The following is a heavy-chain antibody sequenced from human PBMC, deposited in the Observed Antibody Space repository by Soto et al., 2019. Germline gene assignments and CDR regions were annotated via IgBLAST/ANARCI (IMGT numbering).Heavy chain of an antibody. J-gene: IGHJ4*02. D-gene: IGHD2-2*01. CDR1: RFTFSNYG. Sequence: QVQLVESGGGVVQPGGSLTLSSAASRFTFSNYGMHWVRQAPGEGLEWVAVISYDGTNHYYADSVRGRFTLSRDNSKNTLYLHMDRLTSDDTAVYYCASDTKTGVVVPGAPKYWGQGTLVAVSS. V-gene: IGHV3-30*03. CDR3: ASDTKTGVVVPGAPKY. CDR2: ISYDGTNH.